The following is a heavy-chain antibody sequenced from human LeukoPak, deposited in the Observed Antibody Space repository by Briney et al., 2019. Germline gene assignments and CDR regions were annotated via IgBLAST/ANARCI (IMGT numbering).Heavy chain of an antibody. CDR1: GGSIISINW. CDR2: IHESGNI. Sequence: SETLSLTCAVSGGSIISINWWDWVRQPPGKGLEWTGEIHESGNINYNPSLRSRVTMSMDKSKNQFSLKLNFMTAADTAVYYCLYGGNSGDWVYWGQGILVTVSS. V-gene: IGHV4-4*02. J-gene: IGHJ4*02. CDR3: LYGGNSGDWVY. D-gene: IGHD4-23*01.